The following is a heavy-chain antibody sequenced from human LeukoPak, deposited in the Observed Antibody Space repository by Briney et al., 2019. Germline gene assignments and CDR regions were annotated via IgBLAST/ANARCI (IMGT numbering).Heavy chain of an antibody. Sequence: SGGSLRLSCAASGFTFSDYRMNWISQAPGKGLEWVASVNTVSSYIYYADSMRGRFTTSRDNAKNSLFLQMNSLRAEDTAVYYCARLRSNSDRSDFFYYYDHWGQGTLVTVSS. D-gene: IGHD3-22*01. J-gene: IGHJ4*02. CDR3: ARLRSNSDRSDFFYYYDH. CDR1: GFTFSDYR. CDR2: VNTVSSYI. V-gene: IGHV3-21*01.